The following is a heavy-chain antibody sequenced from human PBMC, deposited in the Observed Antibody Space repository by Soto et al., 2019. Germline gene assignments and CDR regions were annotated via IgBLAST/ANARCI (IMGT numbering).Heavy chain of an antibody. J-gene: IGHJ4*02. V-gene: IGHV3-33*01. CDR1: GFTFNSYG. CDR3: ARDRSTPVLDY. CDR2: IWYDGSNK. D-gene: IGHD2-15*01. Sequence: QVQLVESGGGVVQPGRSLRLSCAASGFTFNSYGMHWVRQAPGKGLEWVAVIWYDGSNKYYTDSVKGRFTISRDNSKNTLYLQMNSLSAEDTAVYYCARDRSTPVLDYWGQGTLVTVSS.